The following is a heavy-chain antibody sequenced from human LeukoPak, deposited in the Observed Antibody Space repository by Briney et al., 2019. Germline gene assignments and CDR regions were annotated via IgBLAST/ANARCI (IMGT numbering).Heavy chain of an antibody. CDR3: ARDIAPSGSWWFDS. CDR1: GYTFTEYY. V-gene: IGHV1-2*02. J-gene: IGHJ5*01. Sequence: DSVKVSCKAPGYTFTEYYLHWLRQAPGQGLEWMGWITLSTGYIFYAQNFQGRVTMTRDTSISTAYMQLGSLKSDDTAVYYCARDIAPSGSWWFDSWGQGTLVTVSS. CDR2: ITLSTGYI. D-gene: IGHD6-13*01.